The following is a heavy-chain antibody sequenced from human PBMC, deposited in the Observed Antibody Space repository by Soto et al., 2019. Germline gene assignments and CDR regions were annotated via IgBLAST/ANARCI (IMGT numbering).Heavy chain of an antibody. J-gene: IGHJ1*01. V-gene: IGHV3-66*01. D-gene: IGHD3-22*01. CDR3: ARDGYDSSGYSPEDFQL. CDR1: GFTVSSNY. Sequence: EVQLVESGGGLVQPGGSLRLSCAASGFTVSSNYMSWVRQAPGKGLEWVSVIYSGGSTYYADSVKGRFTISRDNSNDRLYLLMTSLRAEDTAVYYCARDGYDSSGYSPEDFQLWGQGTLVTVSS. CDR2: IYSGGST.